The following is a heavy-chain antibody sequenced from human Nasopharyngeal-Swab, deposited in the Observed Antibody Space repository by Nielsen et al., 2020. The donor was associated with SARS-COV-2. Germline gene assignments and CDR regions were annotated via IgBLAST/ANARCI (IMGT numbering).Heavy chain of an antibody. CDR1: GFTFSGSA. D-gene: IGHD4-23*01. V-gene: IGHV3-73*01. Sequence: GSLSPSCAASGFTFSGSAMHWVRQASGKGLEWVGRIRSKANSYATAYAASVKGRFTISRDDSKNTAYLQMNSLKTEDTAVYYCTRPLGATVVTALTGYYYYMDVWGKGTTVTVSS. CDR2: IRSKANSYAT. J-gene: IGHJ6*03. CDR3: TRPLGATVVTALTGYYYYMDV.